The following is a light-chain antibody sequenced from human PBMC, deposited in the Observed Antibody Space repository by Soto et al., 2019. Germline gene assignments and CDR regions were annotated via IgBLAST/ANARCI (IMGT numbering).Light chain of an antibody. CDR1: QSVTNS. CDR3: QQYISWPLT. J-gene: IGKJ4*01. Sequence: EIVLTQSPATLCLSPGERATLSCRASQSVTNSLAWYQQKPGQAPRLLVYDASNRATGIPTRFSGSGSGTDFTLTISNLEPEDFAVYYCQQYISWPLTFGGGTKVDIK. CDR2: DAS. V-gene: IGKV3-11*01.